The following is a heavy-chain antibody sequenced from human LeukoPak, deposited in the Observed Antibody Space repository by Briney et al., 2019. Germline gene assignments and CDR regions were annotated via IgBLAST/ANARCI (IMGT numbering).Heavy chain of an antibody. D-gene: IGHD1-1*01. CDR2: INGDGSNI. V-gene: IGHV3-74*01. CDR3: ARGAGTTYYYYYYGMDV. Sequence: GGSLSLSCAASGFTFSSYAMSWVRQDPRKGLVWVSRINGDGSNINYADSVRGRFTISRDNAKNTLYLQMNTLRVEDTAVYYCARGAGTTYYYYYYGMDVWGQGTTVTVSS. J-gene: IGHJ6*02. CDR1: GFTFSSYA.